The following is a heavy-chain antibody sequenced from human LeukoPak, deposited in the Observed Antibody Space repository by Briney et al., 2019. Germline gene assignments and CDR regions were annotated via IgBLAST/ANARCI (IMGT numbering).Heavy chain of an antibody. V-gene: IGHV4-39*01. D-gene: IGHD4-23*01. CDR3: ARRGSRGVTPLDY. CDR2: IYYSGST. Sequence: SETLSLTCTVSGGSISSSSYYWGWIRQPPGKELEWIGSIYYSGSTYYNPSLKSRVTISVDTSKNQFFLKLSSVTAADTAVYYCARRGSRGVTPLDYWGQGTLVTVSS. J-gene: IGHJ4*02. CDR1: GGSISSSSYY.